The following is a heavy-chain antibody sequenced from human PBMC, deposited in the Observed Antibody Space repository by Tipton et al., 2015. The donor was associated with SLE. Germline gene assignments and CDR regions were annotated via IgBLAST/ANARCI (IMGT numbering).Heavy chain of an antibody. CDR3: ARGSYGGSKFDY. CDR2: ISPYNGNT. CDR1: GYTFTTYG. J-gene: IGHJ4*02. V-gene: IGHV1-18*01. Sequence: QVQLVQSGAEVKKSGASVKVSCKTSGYTFTTYGISWVRQAPGQGLEWVGWISPYNGNTNYAQNLQGRVTMTTDTSTSTGYMDLRSLRSDDTAVYYWARGSYGGSKFDYWGQGTLVTVSS. D-gene: IGHD2-15*01.